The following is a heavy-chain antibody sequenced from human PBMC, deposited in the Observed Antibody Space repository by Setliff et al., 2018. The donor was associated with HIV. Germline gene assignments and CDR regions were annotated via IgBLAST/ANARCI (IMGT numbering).Heavy chain of an antibody. Sequence: PSETLSLTCAVSGYSIRDNFFWGWVRQPPGKGLEWIGSIFYTGTTYYNPSLKSRVTLSLDTSKNRFSLKLNSVTAADTAIYYCARQVGSQYSYWAYYFDSWGQGALVTVSS. V-gene: IGHV4-38-2*01. D-gene: IGHD5-18*01. J-gene: IGHJ4*02. CDR1: GYSIRDNFF. CDR2: IFYTGTT. CDR3: ARQVGSQYSYWAYYFDS.